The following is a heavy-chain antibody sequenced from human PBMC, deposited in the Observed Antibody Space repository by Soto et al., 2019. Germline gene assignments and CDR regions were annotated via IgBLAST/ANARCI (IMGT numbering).Heavy chain of an antibody. J-gene: IGHJ4*02. Sequence: GGSLRLSCAASGFTFIDYYMSLIRQAPGKGLEWVSYISSSSSYTNYADSVKGRFTISRDNAKNSLYLQMSSLRAEDTAVYYCATITMVRGVAFDYWGQGTLVTVSS. V-gene: IGHV3-11*03. D-gene: IGHD3-10*01. CDR2: ISSSSSYT. CDR3: ATITMVRGVAFDY. CDR1: GFTFIDYY.